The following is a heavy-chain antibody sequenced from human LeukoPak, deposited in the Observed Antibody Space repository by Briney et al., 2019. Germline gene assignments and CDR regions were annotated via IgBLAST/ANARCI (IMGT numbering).Heavy chain of an antibody. CDR2: IIPIFGTA. CDR3: ATRLILAYCGGDCYYFDY. CDR1: GGTFSSYA. Sequence: GSSVKVSCKASGGTFSSYAISWVRQAPGQGLEWMGGIIPIFGTANYAQKFQGRVTITADESTSTAYMELSGLRSEDTAVYYCATRLILAYCGGDCYYFDYWGQGTLVTVSS. J-gene: IGHJ4*02. V-gene: IGHV1-69*01. D-gene: IGHD2-21*02.